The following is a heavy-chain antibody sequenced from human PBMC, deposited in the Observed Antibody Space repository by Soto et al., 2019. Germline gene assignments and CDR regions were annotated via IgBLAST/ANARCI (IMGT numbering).Heavy chain of an antibody. V-gene: IGHV1-69*11. D-gene: IGHD6-6*01. Sequence: QVQLMQSGAEVKKPGSSVKVSCKASRGSFSSYAISWVRQAPGQGLEWMGGSIPILGSTKYAQKFQGRVTITADETTGTAYMELSSLRSEDTAVYYCAGAYSSSSGVFDYWGQGTLVTVSS. CDR2: SIPILGST. J-gene: IGHJ4*02. CDR1: RGSFSSYA. CDR3: AGAYSSSSGVFDY.